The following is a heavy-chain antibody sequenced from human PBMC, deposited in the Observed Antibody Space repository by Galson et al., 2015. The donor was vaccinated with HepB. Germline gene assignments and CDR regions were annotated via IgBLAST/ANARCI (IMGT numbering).Heavy chain of an antibody. J-gene: IGHJ4*02. CDR1: RFTFTSSA. V-gene: IGHV1-58*01. Sequence: SVKVSCKASRFTFTSSAVQWVRQTRGQRLEWIGWIVVGSGNTNYAQKFQKRVTITRDMSTRTAYMELSSLRSEDTAVYYCAAGTTVTKRHWGQGTLVTVSS. CDR2: IVVGSGNT. CDR3: AAGTTVTKRH. D-gene: IGHD4-17*01.